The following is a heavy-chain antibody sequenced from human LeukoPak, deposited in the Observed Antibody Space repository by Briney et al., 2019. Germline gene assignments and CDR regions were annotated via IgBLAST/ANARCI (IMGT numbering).Heavy chain of an antibody. V-gene: IGHV3-21*01. D-gene: IGHD2-2*01. CDR1: GFTFSSYS. Sequence: PGGSLRLSCVASGFTFSSYSINWVRQPPGMGLEWVSSISTRSRYIFYADSVKGRFTISRDNSKNSLYLQMNSLRVEDTAVYYCVRDQEGSSDYWGQGTLVTVSS. CDR2: ISTRSRYI. CDR3: VRDQEGSSDY. J-gene: IGHJ4*02.